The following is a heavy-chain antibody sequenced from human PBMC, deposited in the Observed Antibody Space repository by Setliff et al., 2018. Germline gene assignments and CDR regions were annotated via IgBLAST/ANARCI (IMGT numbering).Heavy chain of an antibody. V-gene: IGHV4-59*11. CDR2: ISHSGAT. CDR3: ARLKYYNSGTYWGNWDYYSGMDV. CDR1: GDSMSDHH. Sequence: SETLSLTCTVSGDSMSDHHWSWVRQSPGKGLDWIGYISHSGATKYNPSLKSRVAISIDVSKKRFSLELNSVAPADTAKYYCARLKYYNSGTYWGNWDYYSGMDVWGKGTTVTVSS. D-gene: IGHD3-22*01. J-gene: IGHJ6*04.